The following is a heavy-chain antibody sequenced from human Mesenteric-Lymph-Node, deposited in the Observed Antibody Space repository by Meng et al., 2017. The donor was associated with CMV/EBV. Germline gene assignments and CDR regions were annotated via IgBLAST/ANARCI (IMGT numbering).Heavy chain of an antibody. CDR2: ISGDGSST. CDR3: AREDSAGSNWFDP. D-gene: IGHD3-22*01. Sequence: GGSLRLSCAASGFPFSNNPMHWVRQAPGRGLEYVSAISGDGSSTYYANSVKGRFTISRDNSKNTLDLEMGSLRAEDTALYYCAREDSAGSNWFDPWGQGTLVTVSS. J-gene: IGHJ5*02. CDR1: GFPFSNNP. V-gene: IGHV3-64*01.